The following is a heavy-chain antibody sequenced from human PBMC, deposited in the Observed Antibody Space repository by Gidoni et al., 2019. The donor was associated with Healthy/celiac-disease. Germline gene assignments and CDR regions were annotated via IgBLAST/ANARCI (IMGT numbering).Heavy chain of an antibody. CDR2: INPNSGGT. CDR1: GSTFTGYY. CDR3: ARSIAARPGPIDY. D-gene: IGHD6-6*01. Sequence: QVQLVLSGAEVTKPGASVKVSCKAFGSTFTGYYLHWVRQAPGQGLEWMGWINPNSGGTNYAQKFQGRVTMTRDTSISTANMELSRLRSDDTAVYYCARSIAARPGPIDYWGQETLVTVSS. V-gene: IGHV1-2*02. J-gene: IGHJ4*02.